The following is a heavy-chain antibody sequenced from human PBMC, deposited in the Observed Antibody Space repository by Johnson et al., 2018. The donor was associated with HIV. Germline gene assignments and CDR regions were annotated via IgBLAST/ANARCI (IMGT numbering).Heavy chain of an antibody. J-gene: IGHJ3*02. V-gene: IGHV3-13*01. CDR1: GFTFSSYD. Sequence: VQLVESGGGLVQPGGSLRLSCAASGFTFSSYDMHWVRQATGKGLEWVSAIGTAGDTYYPGSVQGRFTISRENAKNSLYLQMNSLRAGDTAVYYCARLGIAAARGAFDIWGQGTMVTVSS. CDR3: ARLGIAAARGAFDI. D-gene: IGHD6-13*01. CDR2: IGTAGDT.